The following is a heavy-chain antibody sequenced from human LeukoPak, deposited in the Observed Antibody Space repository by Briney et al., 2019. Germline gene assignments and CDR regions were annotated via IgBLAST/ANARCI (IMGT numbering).Heavy chain of an antibody. J-gene: IGHJ3*02. Sequence: SETLSLTCTVSGDSISSGGYYWRWVRQHPGKGLEWIVYIYYSGSTCYNPSLKIRVTISVDTSKNQFSLKLSSVTAADTAVYYCARGAPDIVVVPAARGVRRAFDIWGQGTMVTVSS. V-gene: IGHV4-31*03. D-gene: IGHD2-2*01. CDR2: IYYSGST. CDR1: GDSISSGGYY. CDR3: ARGAPDIVVVPAARGVRRAFDI.